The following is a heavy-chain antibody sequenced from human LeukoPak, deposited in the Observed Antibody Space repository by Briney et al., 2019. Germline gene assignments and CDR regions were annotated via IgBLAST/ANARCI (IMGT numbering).Heavy chain of an antibody. V-gene: IGHV1-46*01. CDR3: ARESIAARPGYYYYYMDV. J-gene: IGHJ6*03. CDR2: INPSGGST. D-gene: IGHD6-6*01. CDR1: GYTFTSYY. Sequence: GASVKVSCKASGYTFTSYYMHWVRQAPGQGLEWMGIINPSGGSTSYAQKFQGRVTMTRDMSTSTVYMELSSLRSEDTAVYYCARESIAARPGYYYYYMDVWGKGTTVTVSS.